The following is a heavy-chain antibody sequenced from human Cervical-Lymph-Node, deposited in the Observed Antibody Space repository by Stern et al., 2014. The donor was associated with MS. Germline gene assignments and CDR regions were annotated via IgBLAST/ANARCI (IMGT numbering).Heavy chain of an antibody. CDR3: AHIEPFVWRSAVTKRGWFDY. J-gene: IGHJ4*02. CDR1: GFSLTNSGVG. CDR2: IYWADDE. D-gene: IGHD4-17*01. Sequence: ESGPALVKPTQTLTLTCTFSGFSLTNSGVGVAWLRQPPGKALGWLVGIYWADDERHSPYLQIRLTIAKDNSQNQLILTLINMDPVDTATYYGAHIEPFVWRSAVTKRGWFDYWGQGRLVTVSS. V-gene: IGHV2-5*02.